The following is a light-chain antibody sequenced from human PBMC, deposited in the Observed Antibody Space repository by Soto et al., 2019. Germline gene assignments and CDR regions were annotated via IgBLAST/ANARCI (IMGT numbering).Light chain of an antibody. CDR2: EVS. CDR3: SSYTSSSPCV. J-gene: IGLJ1*01. V-gene: IGLV2-14*01. Sequence: QSVLTQPASVSGSPGQSITISCTGTSSDVGGYKYVSWYQQHPGKAPKLIIYEVSNRPSGVSNRFSGSKSGSTASLTISGLQAEEEADYYCSSYTSSSPCVFGTGTKLTVL. CDR1: SSDVGGYKY.